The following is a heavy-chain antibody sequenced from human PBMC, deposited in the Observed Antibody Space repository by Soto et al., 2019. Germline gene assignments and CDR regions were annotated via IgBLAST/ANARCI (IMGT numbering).Heavy chain of an antibody. CDR3: ARPLPYDFWSGPPGFDY. Sequence: PSETLSLTCAVYGGSFSGYYWSWIRQPPGKGLEWIGEINHSGSTNYNPSLKSRVTISVDTSKNQFSLKLSSVTAADTAVYYCARPLPYDFWSGPPGFDYWGQGTLVTVSS. J-gene: IGHJ4*02. D-gene: IGHD3-3*01. CDR1: GGSFSGYY. CDR2: INHSGST. V-gene: IGHV4-34*01.